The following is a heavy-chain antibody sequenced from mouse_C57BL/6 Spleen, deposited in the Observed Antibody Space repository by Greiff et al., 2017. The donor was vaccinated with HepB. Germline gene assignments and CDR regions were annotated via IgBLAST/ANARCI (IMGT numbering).Heavy chain of an antibody. J-gene: IGHJ4*01. V-gene: IGHV1-18*01. CDR1: GYTFTDYN. CDR2: INPNNGGT. CDR3: ARPLRGYYAMDY. D-gene: IGHD3-3*01. Sequence: EVKLQQSGPELVKPGASVKIPCKASGYTFTDYNMDWVKQSHGKSLEWIGDINPNNGGTIYNQKFKGKATLTVDKSSSTAYMELRSLTSEDTAVYYCARPLRGYYAMDYWGQGTSVTVSS.